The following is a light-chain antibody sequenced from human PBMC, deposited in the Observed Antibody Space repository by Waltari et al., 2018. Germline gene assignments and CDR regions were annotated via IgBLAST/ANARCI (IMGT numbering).Light chain of an antibody. Sequence: EIVLTQSPATLSLSTGERATLSCRAIQSVSSYLAWYQQKPGQAPRRLIYGGSSRATGIPARFSGSASGTDFTLTISSLEPEDFAVDYCHQRSNWPPITFGQGTRLEIK. V-gene: IGKV3-11*01. CDR3: HQRSNWPPIT. CDR2: GGS. J-gene: IGKJ5*01. CDR1: QSVSSY.